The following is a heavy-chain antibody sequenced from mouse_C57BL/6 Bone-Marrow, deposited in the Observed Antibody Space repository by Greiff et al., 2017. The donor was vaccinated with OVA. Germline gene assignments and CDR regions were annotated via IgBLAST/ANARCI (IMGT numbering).Heavy chain of an antibody. CDR2: IDPSDSYT. Sequence: QVQLQQPGTELVKPGASVKLSCKASGYTFTSYWMHWVKQRPGQGLEWIGVIDPSDSYTNYNQKFKGKATLTVDTSSSTAYMQLSSLTSEDSAVYYCAREWGISASDYTMDYWGQGTSVTVSS. D-gene: IGHD1-3*01. CDR3: AREWGISASDYTMDY. J-gene: IGHJ4*01. V-gene: IGHV1-69*02. CDR1: GYTFTSYW.